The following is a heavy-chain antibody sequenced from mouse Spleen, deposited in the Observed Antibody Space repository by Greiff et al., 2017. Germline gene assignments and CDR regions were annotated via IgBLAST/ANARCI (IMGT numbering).Heavy chain of an antibody. CDR3: ARLGRGGYAMDY. Sequence: VQLKESGAELVKPGASVKLSCTASGFNIKDTYMHWVKQRPEQGLEWIGRIDPANGNTKYDPKFQGKATITADTSSNTAYLQRSSLTSEDTAVYYCARLGRGGYAMDYWGQGTSVTVSS. D-gene: IGHD4-1*01. CDR2: IDPANGNT. V-gene: IGHV14-3*02. J-gene: IGHJ4*01. CDR1: GFNIKDTY.